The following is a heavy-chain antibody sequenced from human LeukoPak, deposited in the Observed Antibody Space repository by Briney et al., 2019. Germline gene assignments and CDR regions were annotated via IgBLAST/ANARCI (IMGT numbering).Heavy chain of an antibody. CDR1: GGSIRSYY. Sequence: SSETLSLTCTVSGGSIRSYYWSWIRQPPGKGLEWIGYIYDSGSTNYNPSLKSRVTISVDTSKNQFSLKLSSVTAADTAVYYCARMRYTPGWFDPWGQGTLVTVSS. CDR3: ARMRYTPGWFDP. D-gene: IGHD1-14*01. CDR2: IYDSGST. V-gene: IGHV4-59*12. J-gene: IGHJ5*02.